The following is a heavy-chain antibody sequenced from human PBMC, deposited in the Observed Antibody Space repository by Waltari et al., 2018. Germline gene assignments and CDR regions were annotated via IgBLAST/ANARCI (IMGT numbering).Heavy chain of an antibody. V-gene: IGHV3-53*02. CDR2: IYSNGNT. D-gene: IGHD1-26*01. J-gene: IGHJ4*02. CDR3: ARMGRESYYYFDY. Sequence: EVQLVETGGDLIQPGGSLRLSCAVSGFPVSSSYMNWVRQAPGKGLEWVSTIYSNGNTYYADSVKGRFTISTDTAKNTLYLQMNSLRDEDTAIYYCARMGRESYYYFDYWGQGTLVTVST. CDR1: GFPVSSSY.